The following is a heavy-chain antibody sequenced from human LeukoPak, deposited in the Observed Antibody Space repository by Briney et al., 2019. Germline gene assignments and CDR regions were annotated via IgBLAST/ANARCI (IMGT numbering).Heavy chain of an antibody. V-gene: IGHV1-2*02. J-gene: IGHJ4*02. CDR3: AKDSTKYYDSSGSKIDY. Sequence: ASVKVSCKASGYTFTGYYMHWVRQAPGQGLEWMGWINPNSGGTNYAQKFQGRVTMTRDTSISTAYMELSRLRSDDTAVYYCAKDSTKYYDSSGSKIDYWGQGTLVTVSS. CDR1: GYTFTGYY. CDR2: INPNSGGT. D-gene: IGHD3-22*01.